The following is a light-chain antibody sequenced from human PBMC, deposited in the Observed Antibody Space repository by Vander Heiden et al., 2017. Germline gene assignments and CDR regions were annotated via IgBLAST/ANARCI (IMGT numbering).Light chain of an antibody. CDR1: SLRSYY. CDR2: GEN. J-gene: IGLJ2*01. CDR3: ACRDTGGNYFVI. Sequence: SSELTQDPAVSVALGQTVRITCQGDSLRSYYASWYQQKPGQAPVLVISGENNRPSGIPGRFSGSRSGNTASLTITGAQAEDEADYYCACRDTGGNYFVIFGGGTHLTVL. V-gene: IGLV3-19*01.